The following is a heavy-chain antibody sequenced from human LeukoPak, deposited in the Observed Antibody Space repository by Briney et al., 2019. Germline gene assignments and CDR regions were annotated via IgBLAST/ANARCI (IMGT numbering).Heavy chain of an antibody. V-gene: IGHV3-48*03. CDR1: GFTLSSYE. Sequence: GGSLRLSCAASGFTLSSYEMNWVRQAPGKGLEWISYISDSGSTTYYADSVKGRFTISRDNARNTLYLQMNGLRAGDTSVYYCARDSSGWGFDYWGQGSLVTVSS. CDR3: ARDSSGWGFDY. CDR2: ISDSGSTT. D-gene: IGHD6-25*01. J-gene: IGHJ4*02.